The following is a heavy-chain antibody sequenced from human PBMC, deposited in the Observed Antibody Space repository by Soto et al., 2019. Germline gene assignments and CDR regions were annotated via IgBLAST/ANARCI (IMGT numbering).Heavy chain of an antibody. V-gene: IGHV3-30-3*01. CDR3: ARNRYYDYVWHDYGMDV. CDR2: ISYDGSNK. D-gene: IGHD3-16*01. Sequence: QVQLVESGGGVVQPGRSLRLSCAASGFTFSSYAMHWVRQAPGKGLEWVAVISYDGSNKYYADSVKGRFTISRDNSKKTLYLQMTSLRAEDTAVYYWARNRYYDYVWHDYGMDVWGQGTTVTVSS. J-gene: IGHJ6*02. CDR1: GFTFSSYA.